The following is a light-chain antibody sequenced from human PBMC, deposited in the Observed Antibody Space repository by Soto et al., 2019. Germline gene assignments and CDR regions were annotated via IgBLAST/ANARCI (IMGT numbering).Light chain of an antibody. V-gene: IGLV1-40*01. CDR3: QSYDSSLSGSYV. J-gene: IGLJ1*01. CDR2: GNS. CDR1: SSNIGAGYD. Sequence: QSVLTQPPSVSGAPGQRVTISCTGSSSNIGAGYDVHWYQQLPGTAPKILIYGNSNRPSRVPDRFSGSKSGTSASLAITGLQAEDEADYYCQSYDSSLSGSYVFGTGTKLTVL.